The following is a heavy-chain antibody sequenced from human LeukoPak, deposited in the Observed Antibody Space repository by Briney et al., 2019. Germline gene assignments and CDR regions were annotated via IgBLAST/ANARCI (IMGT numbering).Heavy chain of an antibody. CDR3: ASSSLRGSDAFDI. D-gene: IGHD3-16*01. V-gene: IGHV6-1*01. CDR1: GDSVSNNNAA. CDR2: TYYRSKWYT. J-gene: IGHJ3*02. Sequence: SQTLSLTCAISGDSVSNNNAAWNWIRQSPSRGLEWLGRTYYRSKWYTDYAVSVSSRITINPDASKNQFSLQLNSVTPEDTAVYYCASSSLRGSDAFDIWGQGTMVTVSS.